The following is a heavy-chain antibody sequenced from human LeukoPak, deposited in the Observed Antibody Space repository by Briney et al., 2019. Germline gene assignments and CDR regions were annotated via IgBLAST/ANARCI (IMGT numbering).Heavy chain of an antibody. CDR3: AKDKRAMVYNFDY. CDR2: ISGSGGST. Sequence: GGSLRLSCAASGFTFSSYAMSGVRQAPGKGLEWVSAISGSGGSTYYADSVKGRFTISRDNSKNTLYLQMNSLRAEDAAVYYCAKDKRAMVYNFDYWGQGTLVTVSS. V-gene: IGHV3-23*01. J-gene: IGHJ4*02. D-gene: IGHD5-18*01. CDR1: GFTFSSYA.